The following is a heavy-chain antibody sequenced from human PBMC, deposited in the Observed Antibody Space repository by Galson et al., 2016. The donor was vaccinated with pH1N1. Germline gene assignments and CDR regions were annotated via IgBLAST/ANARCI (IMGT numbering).Heavy chain of an antibody. CDR2: IKRDGSVK. CDR1: GFTFGGYW. Sequence: SLRLSCAASGFTFGGYWMTWVRQAPGKGLEWVANIKRDGSVKNYVDSVKGRFAISRDNAKNSLYLEMNNLRVEDAAVYYCARDSSPNDYRGLLDALDCWGQGTLVTVSS. CDR3: ARDSSPNDYRGLLDALDC. D-gene: IGHD4-23*01. J-gene: IGHJ4*02. V-gene: IGHV3-7*01.